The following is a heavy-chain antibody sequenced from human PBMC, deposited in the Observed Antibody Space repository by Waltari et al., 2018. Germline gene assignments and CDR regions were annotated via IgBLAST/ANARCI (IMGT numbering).Heavy chain of an antibody. J-gene: IGHJ4*02. CDR1: GFTFDDYA. Sequence: EVQLVESGGGLVQPGRSLRLSCAASGFTFDDYAMHWVRQAPGKGLEWVSGISVKSGSIGYADSVKGRFTISRDNAKNSLYLQMNSLRAEDTAVYYCAKFKGGAAADPFDYWGQGTLVTVSS. CDR3: AKFKGGAAADPFDY. D-gene: IGHD6-13*01. V-gene: IGHV3-9*01. CDR2: ISVKSGSI.